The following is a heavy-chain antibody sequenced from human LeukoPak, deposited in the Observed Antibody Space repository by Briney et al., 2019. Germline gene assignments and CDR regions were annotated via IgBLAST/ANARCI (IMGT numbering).Heavy chain of an antibody. Sequence: GGSLRLSCAASGFTFSSYWMHWVRQAPGKGLVWVSRINSDGSSTSYADSVKGRFTISRDNSKNTLYLQMNSLRAEDTAVYYCAKDRVVVVLDAFDIWGQGTMVTVSS. D-gene: IGHD3-22*01. CDR2: INSDGSST. CDR1: GFTFSSYW. J-gene: IGHJ3*02. CDR3: AKDRVVVVLDAFDI. V-gene: IGHV3-74*01.